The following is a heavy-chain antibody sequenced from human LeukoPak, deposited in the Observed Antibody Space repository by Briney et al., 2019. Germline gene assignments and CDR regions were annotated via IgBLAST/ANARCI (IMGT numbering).Heavy chain of an antibody. J-gene: IGHJ4*02. CDR3: ARRIAAAAPFDY. CDR1: GYTFTSYR. Sequence: ASVKVSCKSSGYTFTSYRLSWVRQAHGQGLDWMGWISAYNGNTNYAQKLQGRVTMTTDTSTSTAYMELRSLRSDDTAVYYCARRIAAAAPFDYWGQGTLVTVSS. CDR2: ISAYNGNT. V-gene: IGHV1-18*01. D-gene: IGHD6-13*01.